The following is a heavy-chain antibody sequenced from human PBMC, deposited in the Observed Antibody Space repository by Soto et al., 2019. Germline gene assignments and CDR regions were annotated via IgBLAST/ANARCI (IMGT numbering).Heavy chain of an antibody. CDR2: ISAYNGNT. D-gene: IGHD5-18*01. V-gene: IGHV1-18*04. Sequence: GASVKVSCKASGYTFTSYGISWVRQAPGQGLEWMGWISAYNGNTNYAQKLQGRVTMTTDTSTSTAYMELRSLRADDTAVYYCAKDTPMVHYYYYGMDVWGQGTTVTV. CDR1: GYTFTSYG. CDR3: AKDTPMVHYYYYGMDV. J-gene: IGHJ6*02.